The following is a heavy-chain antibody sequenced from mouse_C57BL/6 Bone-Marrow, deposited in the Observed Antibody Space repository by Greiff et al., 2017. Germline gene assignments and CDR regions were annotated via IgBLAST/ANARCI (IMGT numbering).Heavy chain of an antibody. CDR2: ISGGGGNT. Sequence: EVQRVESGGGLVKPGGSLKLSCAASGFTFSSYTMSWVRQTPEKRLEWVATISGGGGNTYYPDSVKGRFTISRDNAKNTLYLQMSSLRSEDTALYYCARHAFYSYGSLIDYWGQGTTLTVSS. CDR3: ARHAFYSYGSLIDY. J-gene: IGHJ2*01. D-gene: IGHD1-1*01. V-gene: IGHV5-9*01. CDR1: GFTFSSYT.